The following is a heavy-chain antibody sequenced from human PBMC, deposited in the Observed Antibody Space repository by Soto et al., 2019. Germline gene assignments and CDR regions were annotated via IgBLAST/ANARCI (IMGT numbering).Heavy chain of an antibody. CDR1: GYNFNQYY. CDR2: INLRGGTT. CDR3: ARGHADSDVPRWDH. J-gene: IGHJ4*02. Sequence: QVQLVQSGPEVRKPGASVRLSCATSGYNFNQYYIHWVRQAPGQGLEWMGIINLRGGTTEYAHKFRGRVTVTGDTSTRTAYMELSSLRSEDTAVYFCARGHADSDVPRWDHWGQGTMITVSS. D-gene: IGHD1-26*01. V-gene: IGHV1-46*02.